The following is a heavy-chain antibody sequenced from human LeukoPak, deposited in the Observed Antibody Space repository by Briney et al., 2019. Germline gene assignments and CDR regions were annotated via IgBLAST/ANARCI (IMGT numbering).Heavy chain of an antibody. CDR1: GFSVSDNY. CDR2: IYSNGKA. D-gene: IGHD5-18*01. Sequence: GGSLRLSCAASGFSVSDNYMSWVRQAPGKGLEWVSVIYSNGKAYYTDSVKGRFTISRDIAQNTLFLQMNNLRAEDTAVYYCARDRADGYNYGDSFDYWGQGTLVTVSS. J-gene: IGHJ4*02. V-gene: IGHV3-66*01. CDR3: ARDRADGYNYGDSFDY.